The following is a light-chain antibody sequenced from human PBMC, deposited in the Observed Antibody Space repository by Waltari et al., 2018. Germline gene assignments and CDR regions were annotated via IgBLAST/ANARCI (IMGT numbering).Light chain of an antibody. CDR3: QQSYSTPRT. CDR1: QIISSY. CDR2: AAS. J-gene: IGKJ2*01. Sequence: DIQMTQSPSSLSASVGDRVTIPCRASQIISSYLNWYQQKPGKAPKLLIYAASSLQSGVPSRFSGSGSGTDFTLTISSLQPEDFATYYCQQSYSTPRTFGQGTKLEIK. V-gene: IGKV1-39*01.